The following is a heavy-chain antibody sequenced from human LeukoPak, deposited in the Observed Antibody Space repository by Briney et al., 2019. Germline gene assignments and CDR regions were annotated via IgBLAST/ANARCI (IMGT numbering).Heavy chain of an antibody. D-gene: IGHD2-15*01. J-gene: IGHJ6*03. Sequence: PSETLSLTCTVSGGSIRSYSWSWIRQPPGSGLEWIGYIHHSRSTNYNPSLKSRVTVSVDTFKNQFSLILSSVTAADTAMYYCARVKESSGGRMISGRFLDYKYYYMDVWGKGTTVTVSS. CDR2: IHHSRST. CDR1: GGSIRSYS. V-gene: IGHV4-59*01. CDR3: ARVKESSGGRMISGRFLDYKYYYMDV.